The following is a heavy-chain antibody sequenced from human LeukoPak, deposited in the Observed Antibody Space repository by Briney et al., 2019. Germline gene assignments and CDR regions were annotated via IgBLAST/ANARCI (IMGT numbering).Heavy chain of an antibody. D-gene: IGHD5-18*01. V-gene: IGHV4-30-2*01. CDR1: GGSISSGGYY. J-gene: IGHJ4*02. Sequence: PSETLSLTCTVSGGSISSGGYYWSWIRQPPGKGLEWIGYIYHSGSTYYNPSLKSRVTISVDRSKNQFSLKLSSVTAADTAVYYCARQLWLTFDYWGQGTLVTVSS. CDR2: IYHSGST. CDR3: ARQLWLTFDY.